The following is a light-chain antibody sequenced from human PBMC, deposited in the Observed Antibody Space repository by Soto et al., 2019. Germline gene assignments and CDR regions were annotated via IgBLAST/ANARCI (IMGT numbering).Light chain of an antibody. Sequence: QSVLTQPRSVSGSPGQSVTISCTGTSSDVGGYNYVSWYQHHPGKAPKLILYDFSRRPSGVPDRFSGSKSGNTASLTISGLQAEDEADYYCCSYTGTYTSFFATGTKVTVL. V-gene: IGLV2-11*01. J-gene: IGLJ1*01. CDR1: SSDVGGYNY. CDR3: CSYTGTYTSF. CDR2: DFS.